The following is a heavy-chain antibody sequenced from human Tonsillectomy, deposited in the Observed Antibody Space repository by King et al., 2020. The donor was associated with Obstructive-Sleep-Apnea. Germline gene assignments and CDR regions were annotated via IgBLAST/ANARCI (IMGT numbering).Heavy chain of an antibody. CDR2: ISWTSGNI. Sequence: VQLVESGGGLVQPGRSLRLSCAASGFNLDDYAMHWVRQVPGKGLEWGSGISWTSGNIGYADSVKGRFTITRDNAKNSLYLQMNSLRAEDTALYSCAKDMGVDTGGGFDYWGQGALVTVFS. CDR3: AKDMGVDTGGGFDY. J-gene: IGHJ4*02. V-gene: IGHV3-9*01. CDR1: GFNLDDYA. D-gene: IGHD3-16*01.